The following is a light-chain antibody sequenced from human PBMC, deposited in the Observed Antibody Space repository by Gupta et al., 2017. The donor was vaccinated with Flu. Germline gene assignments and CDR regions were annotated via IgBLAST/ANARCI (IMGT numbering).Light chain of an antibody. V-gene: IGKV3-15*01. J-gene: IGKJ2*01. CDR1: QSVNSN. CDR3: QHYNNWPPMYT. CDR2: GAS. Sequence: ETVMTQSPVTLSVSPGERATLSCRASQSVNSNLAWYQQKPGQAPRLLIYGASTRATGIPARFSGSGSGTEFTLTISSLQSEDFEVYYCQHYNNWPPMYTFGPGTKLEIK.